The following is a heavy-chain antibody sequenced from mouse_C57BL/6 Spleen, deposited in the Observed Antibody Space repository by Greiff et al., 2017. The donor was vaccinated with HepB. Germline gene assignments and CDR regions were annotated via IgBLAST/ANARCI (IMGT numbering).Heavy chain of an antibody. V-gene: IGHV5-9*01. CDR2: ISGGGGNT. CDR3: ARQEDGSPFDY. D-gene: IGHD1-1*01. CDR1: GFTFSSYT. Sequence: EVKVVESGGGLVKPGGSLKLSCAASGFTFSSYTMSWVRQTPEKRLEWVATISGGGGNTYYPDSVKGRFTISRDNAKNTLYLQMSSLRSEDTALYYCARQEDGSPFDYWGQGTTLTVSS. J-gene: IGHJ2*01.